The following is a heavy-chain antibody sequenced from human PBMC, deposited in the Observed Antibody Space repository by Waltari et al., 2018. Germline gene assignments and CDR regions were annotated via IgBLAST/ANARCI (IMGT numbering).Heavy chain of an antibody. D-gene: IGHD2-2*01. CDR1: GFTFSSYG. CDR2: RTYDGSKK. V-gene: IGHV3-30*18. J-gene: IGHJ6*02. CDR3: AKDFGTNYGMDV. Sequence: QVQLVESGGGVVQPGRSLRLSCAASGFTFSSYGMHWVRQAPGKGLGWVAVRTYDGSKKYYADSGKGRFTISRDNSKNTLYLQMNSLRAEDTAVYYCAKDFGTNYGMDVWGQGTTVTVSS.